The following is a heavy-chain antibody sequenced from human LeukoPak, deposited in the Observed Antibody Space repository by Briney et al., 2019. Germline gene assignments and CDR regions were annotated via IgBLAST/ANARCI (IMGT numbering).Heavy chain of an antibody. Sequence: SETLSLTCTVSGGSISSFYWTWIRQPPGRGLEWIGDIYYSGSTNYNPSLKSRVTISVDTSKNQFSLKLSSVTAADTAVYYCARGPKYGSGSYSHYMDVWGKGTTVTVSS. D-gene: IGHD3-10*01. CDR2: IYYSGST. V-gene: IGHV4-59*01. CDR1: GGSISSFY. CDR3: ARGPKYGSGSYSHYMDV. J-gene: IGHJ6*03.